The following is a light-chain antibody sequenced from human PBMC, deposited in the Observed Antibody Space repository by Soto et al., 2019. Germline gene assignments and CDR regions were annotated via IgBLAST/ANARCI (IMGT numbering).Light chain of an antibody. J-gene: IGKJ1*01. CDR3: QQYYSTPWT. CDR1: QSVLYRSNNENY. CDR2: WAS. Sequence: DIVMTQSPDSLAVSLGERATINCKSSQSVLYRSNNENYLAWYQQKPGQPPKVLIYWASTRESGVPDRFSGSGSVTDFTLTISSLQAEDVAVYYCQQYYSTPWTFGRGTKVEIK. V-gene: IGKV4-1*01.